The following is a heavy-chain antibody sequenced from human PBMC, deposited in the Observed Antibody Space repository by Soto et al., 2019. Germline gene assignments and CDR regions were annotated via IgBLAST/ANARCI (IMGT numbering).Heavy chain of an antibody. D-gene: IGHD1-26*01. J-gene: IGHJ4*02. CDR2: IYRSGTT. CDR3: GRTHSGSYYSVFNY. Sequence: SETLSLTCVVSNFSISSGYYWGWIRQSPGKGLEWIASIYRSGTTSYNPSLKSRVTISVEPSKNQFSLMLTAVTAADTAVYYCGRTHSGSYYSVFNYWGGGSLVTVSS. V-gene: IGHV4-38-2*01. CDR1: NFSISSGYY.